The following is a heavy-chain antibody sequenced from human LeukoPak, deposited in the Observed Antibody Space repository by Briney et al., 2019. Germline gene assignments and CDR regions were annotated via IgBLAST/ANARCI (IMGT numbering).Heavy chain of an antibody. D-gene: IGHD3-16*01. CDR2: INPSGGST. V-gene: IGHV1-46*01. Sequence: ASVKVSCKASGYTFTSYYMHWVRQAPGQGLEWMGIINPSGGSTSYAQKFQGRVTITEDESTSTAYMELSSLRSEDTAVYYCARGAFVRGRGTKTKDDAFDIWGQGTMVTVSS. J-gene: IGHJ3*02. CDR3: ARGAFVRGRGTKTKDDAFDI. CDR1: GYTFTSYY.